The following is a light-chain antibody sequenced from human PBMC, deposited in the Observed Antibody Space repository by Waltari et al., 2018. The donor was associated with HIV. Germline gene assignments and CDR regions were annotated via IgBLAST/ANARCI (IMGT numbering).Light chain of an antibody. CDR2: GAS. V-gene: IGKV3-20*01. J-gene: IGKJ5*01. Sequence: EIVLTQSPGTLSLSPGERATFPCRASQSVNSDYVAGYQQKPGQAPRLVMYGASTRALGLPDRFSGSGSGTDFTLTIVRLEPEDFAVYYCQQYGVLPITFGQGTRLEI. CDR1: QSVNSDY. CDR3: QQYGVLPIT.